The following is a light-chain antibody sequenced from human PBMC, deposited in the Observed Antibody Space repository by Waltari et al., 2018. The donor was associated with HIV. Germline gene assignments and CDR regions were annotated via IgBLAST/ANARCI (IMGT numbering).Light chain of an antibody. CDR3: SSYAGSSSFV. CDR1: SNDVGGYNY. CDR2: DVN. V-gene: IGLV2-8*01. Sequence: QSALTQPPSASGSPGQSVTISCTGTSNDVGGYNYVSWYQQHPGKAPKLMIYDVNRRPSGGPDRFSGSKSGNTASLTVSGLQAEDEADYFCSSYAGSSSFVFGTGTKVTVL. J-gene: IGLJ1*01.